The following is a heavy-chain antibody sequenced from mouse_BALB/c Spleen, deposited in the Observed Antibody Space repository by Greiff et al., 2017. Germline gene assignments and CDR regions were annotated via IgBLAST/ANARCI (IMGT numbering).Heavy chain of an antibody. Sequence: EVHLVESGGGLVQPGGSRKLSCAASGFTFSSFGMHWVRQAPEKGLEWVAYISSGSSTIYYADTVKGRFTISRDNPKNTLFLQMTSLRSEDTTMYYCASSFTTGGYWGQGTTLTVSS. CDR3: ASSFTTGGY. CDR2: ISSGSSTI. J-gene: IGHJ2*01. D-gene: IGHD1-1*01. V-gene: IGHV5-17*02. CDR1: GFTFSSFG.